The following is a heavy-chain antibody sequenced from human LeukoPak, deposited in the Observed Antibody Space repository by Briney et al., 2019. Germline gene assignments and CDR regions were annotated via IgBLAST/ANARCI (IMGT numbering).Heavy chain of an antibody. CDR2: IYYSGST. Sequence: PSETLSLTCTVSGGSINSRGYLWGWIRQTPGKGLEWIGTIYYSGSTNYNPSLKSRVTISVDTSKNQFSLKLSSVTAADTAVYYCARGRLAMLRNYYYYYMDVWGKGTTVTVSS. J-gene: IGHJ6*03. V-gene: IGHV4-39*07. CDR1: GGSINSRGYL. D-gene: IGHD5-18*01. CDR3: ARGRLAMLRNYYYYYMDV.